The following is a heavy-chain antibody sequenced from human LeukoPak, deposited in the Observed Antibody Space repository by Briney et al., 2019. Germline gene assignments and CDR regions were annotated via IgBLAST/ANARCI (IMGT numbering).Heavy chain of an antibody. J-gene: IGHJ4*01. V-gene: IGHV3-7*01. CDR3: ARDGAAAGLYFDL. Sequence: GXLRLSCAVSGFTFSSYWMNWVRQAPGKGLEWVASIRLDGGEKSYVDSVKGRFTISRDNTKNSLYLQMSSLRAEDTAVYFCARDGAAAGLYFDLWGQGTLVTVSS. CDR2: IRLDGGEK. D-gene: IGHD6-13*01. CDR1: GFTFSSYW.